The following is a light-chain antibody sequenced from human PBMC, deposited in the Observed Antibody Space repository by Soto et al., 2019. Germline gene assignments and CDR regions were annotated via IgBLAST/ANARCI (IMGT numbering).Light chain of an antibody. V-gene: IGKV3-15*01. J-gene: IGKJ3*01. Sequence: EIVMTQSPATLSVSPGERATLSCRASQSVYSNLAWYQQKPGQAPRLLIYGASTRATGIPARFSGSGSGTDFTLTISSLQSEDFAVYYCQQYNNWSPVTFGPGTKVDI. CDR2: GAS. CDR3: QQYNNWSPVT. CDR1: QSVYSN.